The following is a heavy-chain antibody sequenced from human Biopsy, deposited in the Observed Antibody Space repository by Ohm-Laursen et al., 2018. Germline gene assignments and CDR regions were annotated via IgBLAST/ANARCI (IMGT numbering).Heavy chain of an antibody. D-gene: IGHD5-18*01. V-gene: IGHV3-53*01. CDR1: GFSVNDNY. CDR2: IYGDSRT. J-gene: IGHJ4*02. Sequence: GSLRLSCTASGFSVNDNYMSWVRQAPGKGLEWVSFIYGDSRTFYAGSVKDRFTLSRDTSNNLMFLQMDSLRADDTAVYYCARGGIVSVHSYGRMGLFYFDSWGQGILVTVAS. CDR3: ARGGIVSVHSYGRMGLFYFDS.